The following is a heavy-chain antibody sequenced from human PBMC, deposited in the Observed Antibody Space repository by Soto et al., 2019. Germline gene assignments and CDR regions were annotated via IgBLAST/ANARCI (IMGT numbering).Heavy chain of an antibody. V-gene: IGHV3-74*01. CDR2: IYFDGITT. CDR1: GFTFNTHW. J-gene: IGHJ4*02. D-gene: IGHD1-26*01. CDR3: AGGGAMGVDY. Sequence: GGSLRLACTASGFTFNTHWMHWVRQAPGKGLVWVSRIYFDGITTNYADSVNCRLTVSRDNDKNTVSMHVNTLRDEDTEVYYCAGGGAMGVDYWGQGTLVTVYS.